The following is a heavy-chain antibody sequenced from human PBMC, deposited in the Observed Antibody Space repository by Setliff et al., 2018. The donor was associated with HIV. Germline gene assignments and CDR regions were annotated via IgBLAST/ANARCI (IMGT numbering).Heavy chain of an antibody. Sequence: ASETLSLTCAVSSASISNYHWSWIRQTPGKGLEWIGSIYTSGTTNYNPSLEGRITTSVDLSKNHFSLNIHSVTAADTAVYYCAIGDEYPGVFQSWGQGKVVTVSS. V-gene: IGHV4-4*09. D-gene: IGHD2-2*01. CDR2: IYTSGTT. CDR3: AIGDEYPGVFQS. CDR1: SASISNYH. J-gene: IGHJ5*02.